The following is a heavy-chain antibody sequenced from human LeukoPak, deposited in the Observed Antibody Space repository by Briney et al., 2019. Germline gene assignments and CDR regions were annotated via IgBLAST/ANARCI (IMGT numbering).Heavy chain of an antibody. CDR1: GFTFDDYA. CDR2: ISWNSGSI. J-gene: IGHJ4*02. CDR3: ARGTHEYYFDY. Sequence: SLRLSCAASGFTFDDYAMHWVRQAPGKGLEWVSGISWNSGSIGYADSVKGRFTISRDNAKNSLYLQMNSLRAEDMALYYCARGTHEYYFDYWGQGTLVTVSS. V-gene: IGHV3-9*03.